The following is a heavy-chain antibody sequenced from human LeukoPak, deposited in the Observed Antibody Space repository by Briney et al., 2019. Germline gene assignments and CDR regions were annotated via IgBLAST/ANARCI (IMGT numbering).Heavy chain of an antibody. D-gene: IGHD2-2*01. Sequence: GGSLRLSCAASGFTFSSYAMSWVGQAPGKGLEGVSAISGSGGSTYYADSVKGRFTISRDNSKNTLYLQMNSLRAEDTAAYYCARHPSWVVPWFDPWGQGILVTVSS. V-gene: IGHV3-23*01. CDR1: GFTFSSYA. CDR3: ARHPSWVVPWFDP. CDR2: ISGSGGST. J-gene: IGHJ5*02.